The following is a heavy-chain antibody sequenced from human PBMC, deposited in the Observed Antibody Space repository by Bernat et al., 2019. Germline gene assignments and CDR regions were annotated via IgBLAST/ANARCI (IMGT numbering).Heavy chain of an antibody. J-gene: IGHJ6*03. CDR1: GFTFDDYA. V-gene: IGHV3-43*02. CDR3: AKDQGYYYGSAYYYMDV. CDR2: ISGDGGST. D-gene: IGHD3-10*01. Sequence: EVQLVESGGGVVQPGGSLRLSCAASGFTFDDYAMHWVRQAPGKGLELVSLISGDGGSTYYADSVKGRFTISRDNSKNSLYLQMNSLRTEDTALYYCAKDQGYYYGSAYYYMDVWGKGTTVTVSS.